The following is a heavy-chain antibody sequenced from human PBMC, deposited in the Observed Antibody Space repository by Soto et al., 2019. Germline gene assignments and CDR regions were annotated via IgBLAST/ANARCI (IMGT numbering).Heavy chain of an antibody. D-gene: IGHD1-1*01. CDR1: GYAFTTNG. V-gene: IGHV1-18*01. J-gene: IGHJ4*02. CDR3: ARGRYGDY. Sequence: QVHLVQSGAGVKRPGASVKVSCKGSGYAFTTNGITGVRQAPGQGLEWMGWISAHNGNTNYAQKLQGRVTVTRDTSTSTAYMELRSLRSDDTAVYYCARGRYGDYWGQGALVTVSS. CDR2: ISAHNGNT.